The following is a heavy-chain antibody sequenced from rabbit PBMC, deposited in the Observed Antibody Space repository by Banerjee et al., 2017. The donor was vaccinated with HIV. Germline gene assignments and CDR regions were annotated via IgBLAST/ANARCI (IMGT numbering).Heavy chain of an antibody. D-gene: IGHD6-1*01. V-gene: IGHV1S45*01. CDR2: INTSTGNT. CDR3: ARDAYVDVGWATYFGL. Sequence: QEQLVESGGGLVKPEGSLTLSCTASGFSFSNKYVMCWVRQAPGKGLEWIACINTSTGNTVYASWAKGRFTISKTSSTTVTLQMTSLTAADTATYFCARDAYVDVGWATYFGLWGQGTLVTVS. J-gene: IGHJ4*01. CDR1: GFSFSNKYV.